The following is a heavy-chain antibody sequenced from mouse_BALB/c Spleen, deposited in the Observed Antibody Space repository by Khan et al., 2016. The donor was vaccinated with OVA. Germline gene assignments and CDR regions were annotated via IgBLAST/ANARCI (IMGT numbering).Heavy chain of an antibody. D-gene: IGHD2-2*01. Sequence: EVQLQQSGTVLARPGTSVKMSCKASGYTFTSYWMHWVKQRPGQGLEWIGAIYPGNSDTSYNQKFKGKAQLTAVTATSTAYMELSSLTNEDSAVYYCTRFGYLFAYWGQGTLVTVSA. J-gene: IGHJ3*01. V-gene: IGHV1-5*01. CDR2: IYPGNSDT. CDR3: TRFGYLFAY. CDR1: GYTFTSYW.